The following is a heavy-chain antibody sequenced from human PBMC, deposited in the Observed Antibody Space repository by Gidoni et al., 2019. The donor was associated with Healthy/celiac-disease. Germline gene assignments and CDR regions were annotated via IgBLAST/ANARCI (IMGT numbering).Heavy chain of an antibody. CDR3: ARDQKYYDFWSGYYREVDYYYYGMDV. J-gene: IGHJ6*02. CDR1: GFPFSSYA. V-gene: IGHV3-30-3*01. D-gene: IGHD3-3*01. Sequence: QVQLVESGGGVVQPGRSLRPSCAAPGFPFSSYAIHWVRQAPGKGLEWVAVISDDGSNKYYADSVKGRFTISRDNSKNTLYLQMNSLRAEDTAVYYCARDQKYYDFWSGYYREVDYYYYGMDVWGQGTTVTVSS. CDR2: ISDDGSNK.